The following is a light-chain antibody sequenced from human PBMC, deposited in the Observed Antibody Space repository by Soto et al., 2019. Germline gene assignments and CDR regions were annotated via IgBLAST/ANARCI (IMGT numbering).Light chain of an antibody. J-gene: IGKJ5*01. CDR1: QSVSSY. Sequence: IVLTQSPGTLSLSPGERATLSCRASQSVSSYLAWYQQKPGQAPRLLIYDASNRATGIPARFSGSGSGTDFTLTISSLEPEDFAVYYCQQRSNWPPIAVGQGTRLAIK. CDR3: QQRSNWPPIA. CDR2: DAS. V-gene: IGKV3-11*01.